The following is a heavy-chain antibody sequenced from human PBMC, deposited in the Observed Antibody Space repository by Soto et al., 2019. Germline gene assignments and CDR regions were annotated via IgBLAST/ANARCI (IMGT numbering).Heavy chain of an antibody. J-gene: IGHJ4*02. Sequence: PVGSLRLSCAASGFSFSSYAMSWVRQAPGKGLEWVSAFSSSAGSTYYADSVKGRFTISRDTSKSTLSLQMNSLRADDTAVYYCAKGRESSTSAQYSFDYWGQGTLVTVSS. D-gene: IGHD2-2*01. V-gene: IGHV3-23*01. CDR2: FSSSAGST. CDR1: GFSFSSYA. CDR3: AKGRESSTSAQYSFDY.